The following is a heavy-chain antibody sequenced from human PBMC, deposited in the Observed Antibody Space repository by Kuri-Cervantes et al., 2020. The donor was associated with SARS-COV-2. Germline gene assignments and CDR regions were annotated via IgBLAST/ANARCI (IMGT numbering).Heavy chain of an antibody. D-gene: IGHD6-13*01. J-gene: IGHJ5*02. CDR1: GGSFSNYY. Sequence: SETLSLTCAVYGGSFSNYYWSWIRQPPGKGLEWIGEINHSGSTNYNPSLKSQVTISIDTSKNQFTLKVRSVTAADTAVYYCARERHSSSWYNGWFDPWGQGTLVTVSS. CDR3: ARERHSSSWYNGWFDP. V-gene: IGHV4-34*01. CDR2: INHSGST.